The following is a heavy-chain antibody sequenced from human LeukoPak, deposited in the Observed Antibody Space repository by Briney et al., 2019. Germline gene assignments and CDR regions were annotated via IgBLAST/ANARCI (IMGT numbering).Heavy chain of an antibody. Sequence: PGGSLRLSCAASGFKFSTYWMTWVRQAPGKGLEWVANINQDGSEKYYVDSVKGRFTISRDNAKSSLYLQMNSLRAEDTAVYYCASYGDYGPYYYHHYMDVWGKGTTVTVSS. J-gene: IGHJ6*03. CDR3: ASYGDYGPYYYHHYMDV. V-gene: IGHV3-7*01. D-gene: IGHD4-17*01. CDR2: INQDGSEK. CDR1: GFKFSTYW.